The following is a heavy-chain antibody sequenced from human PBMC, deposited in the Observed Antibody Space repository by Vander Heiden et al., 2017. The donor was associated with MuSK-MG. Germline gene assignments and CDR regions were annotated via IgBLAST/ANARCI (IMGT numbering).Heavy chain of an antibody. CDR3: ATRPHGDYPFFDY. V-gene: IGHV3-66*01. CDR1: GTNVSSKE. Sequence: EVPLAEHGGGVVQPGGYLRLPGPGTGTNVSSKEMTRVRQAPGKGLEWVSVIYSGGSTYYADSVKGRFTISRDNSKNTLYLQMNSLRAEDTAVYYCATRPHGDYPFFDYWGQGPLVTVSS. CDR2: IYSGGST. D-gene: IGHD4-17*01. J-gene: IGHJ4*02.